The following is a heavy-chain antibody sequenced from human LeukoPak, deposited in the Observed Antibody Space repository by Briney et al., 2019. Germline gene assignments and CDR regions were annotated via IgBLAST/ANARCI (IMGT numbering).Heavy chain of an antibody. Sequence: GESLRLSCAAPGFRFRSSWMNWVRQAPGKGLQCVANINPEGSQTRFVDSVMCRFTMSKDNVKNSLYLQMNSLRVEDTAVFYCAAWTDRGYNFWGQGTVVTVSS. CDR3: AAWTDRGYNF. J-gene: IGHJ4*02. D-gene: IGHD5-24*01. CDR2: INPEGSQT. V-gene: IGHV3-7*01. CDR1: GFRFRSSW.